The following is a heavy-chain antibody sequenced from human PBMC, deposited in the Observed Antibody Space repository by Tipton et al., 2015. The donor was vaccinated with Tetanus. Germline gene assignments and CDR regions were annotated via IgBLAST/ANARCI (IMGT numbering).Heavy chain of an antibody. V-gene: IGHV4-34*01. Sequence: TLSLTCTVSGGSINPYYWSWIRQPPGKGLEWIGEINHSGSTNYNPSLKSRVTISVDTSKNQFSLKLSSVTAADTAVYYCARDRGLTTGGGIGMDVWGQGTTVTVSS. CDR1: GGSINPYY. CDR3: ARDRGLTTGGGIGMDV. J-gene: IGHJ6*02. D-gene: IGHD4-17*01. CDR2: INHSGST.